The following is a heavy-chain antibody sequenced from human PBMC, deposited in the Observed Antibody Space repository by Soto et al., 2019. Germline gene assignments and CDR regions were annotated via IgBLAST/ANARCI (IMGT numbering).Heavy chain of an antibody. J-gene: IGHJ4*02. D-gene: IGHD3-16*02. V-gene: IGHV4-31*01. CDR1: GGSISSGGYY. CDR3: ARRAGALSSSYDLYFDS. Sequence: QVQLQESGPGLVKPSQTLSLTCTVSGGSISSGGYYWSWIRQHPGKGLEWIAYIYYSGSTYYNPSLKSPFTIYVDTTKIQFSLKLSSVTAADTAVYYCARRAGALSSSYDLYFDSLVQGTLVTVSS. CDR2: IYYSGST.